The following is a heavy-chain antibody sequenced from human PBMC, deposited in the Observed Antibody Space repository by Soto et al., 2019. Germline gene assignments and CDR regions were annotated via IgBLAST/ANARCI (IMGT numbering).Heavy chain of an antibody. CDR3: VREPWGFSGTWYDY. Sequence: PGGSLRLSCAASKFSFNNYWMHGVRHVPGKGPAWVSRINHDGSKTEYADSVKGRFTISRDNTKNTLYLQMNSLRVEDTAMYYCVREPWGFSGTWYDYWGQGTLVTVSS. D-gene: IGHD6-13*01. J-gene: IGHJ4*02. V-gene: IGHV3-74*01. CDR1: KFSFNNYW. CDR2: INHDGSKT.